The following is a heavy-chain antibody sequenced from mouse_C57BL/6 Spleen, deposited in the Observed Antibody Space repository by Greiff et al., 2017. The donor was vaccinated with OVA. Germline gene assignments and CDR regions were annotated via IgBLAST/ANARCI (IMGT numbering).Heavy chain of an antibody. CDR2: IDPSDSYT. D-gene: IGHD1-1*01. CDR1: GYTFTSYW. CDR3: ARSLQCYGSSYAMDY. V-gene: IGHV1-50*01. J-gene: IGHJ4*01. Sequence: QVQLKQPGAELVKPGASVKLSCKASGYTFTSYWMLWVKQRPGQGLEWIGEIDPSDSYTNYNQKFKGKSTLTVDTSSSTAYMQLSSLTSEDSAVYYGARSLQCYGSSYAMDYWGQGTSVTVSS.